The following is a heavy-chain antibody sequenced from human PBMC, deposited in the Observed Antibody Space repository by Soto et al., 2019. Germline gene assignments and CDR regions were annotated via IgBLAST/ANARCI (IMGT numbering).Heavy chain of an antibody. V-gene: IGHV1-69*12. J-gene: IGHJ6*02. CDR1: GGTVSSYA. CDR3: ARGYCSGGSCFKYNYHGMDV. CDR2: IIPVFGTV. Sequence: VQLVQSGAEVKKPGSSVKVSCKASGGTVSSYAISWVRQAPGQGLEWMGGIIPVFGTVNYAQKLQGRVTITADESTSTAYMELSSLRSEDTAVYYCARGYCSGGSCFKYNYHGMDVWGQGTTVTVSS. D-gene: IGHD2-15*01.